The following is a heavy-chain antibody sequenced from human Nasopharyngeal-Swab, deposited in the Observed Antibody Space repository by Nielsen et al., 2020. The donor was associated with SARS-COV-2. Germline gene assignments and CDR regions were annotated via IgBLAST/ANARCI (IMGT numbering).Heavy chain of an antibody. V-gene: IGHV1-8*02. CDR2: MNPNSGNT. D-gene: IGHD3-10*01. J-gene: IGHJ4*02. CDR3: ARTDGSGSYYDFDY. CDR1: GYTFTSYY. Sequence: ASVKVSCKASGYTFTSYYMHWVRQAPGQGLEWMGWMNPNSGNTGYAQKFQGRVTMTRNTSISTAYMELSSLRSEDTAVYYCARTDGSGSYYDFDYWGQGTLVTVSP.